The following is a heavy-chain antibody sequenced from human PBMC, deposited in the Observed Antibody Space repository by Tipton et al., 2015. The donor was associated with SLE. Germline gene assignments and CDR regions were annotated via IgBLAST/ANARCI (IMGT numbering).Heavy chain of an antibody. CDR3: AKDGHDFSNYIDY. J-gene: IGHJ4*02. D-gene: IGHD4-11*01. CDR2: ISWNSGSI. CDR1: GFSFEDYA. V-gene: IGHV3-9*01. Sequence: SLRLSCAASGFSFEDYAMHWVRQAPGKGLEWVSGISWNSGSIVYADSVKGRFTISRDNYRNTVSLQMNGLRAEDTAMYYCAKDGHDFSNYIDYWGQGTLLTVSS.